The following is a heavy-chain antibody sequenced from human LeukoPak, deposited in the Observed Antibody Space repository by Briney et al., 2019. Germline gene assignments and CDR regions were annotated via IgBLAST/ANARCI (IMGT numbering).Heavy chain of an antibody. CDR1: GGSFSGYY. V-gene: IGHV4-34*01. CDR3: ARVYGSRAFDI. CDR2: INHSGST. J-gene: IGHJ3*02. Sequence: PSETLSLTCAVYGGSFSGYYWSWIRQPPGKGLEWIGEINHSGSTNYNPSLKSRVTISVDTSKNQFSLKLSSVTAADTAVYYCARVYGSRAFDIWGQGTLVTVSS. D-gene: IGHD3-10*01.